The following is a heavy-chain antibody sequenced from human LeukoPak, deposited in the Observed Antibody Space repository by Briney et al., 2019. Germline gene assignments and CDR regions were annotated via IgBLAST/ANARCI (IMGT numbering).Heavy chain of an antibody. J-gene: IGHJ2*01. D-gene: IGHD3-22*01. CDR2: INPNSGGT. Sequence: KPGASVKVSCKASGYTFTGYYMHWVRQAPGQGLEWMGWINPNSGGTNYAQKFQGRVTMTRDTSISTAYMELSRLRSDDTAVYYCARENDPYYYDSSGRRGWYFDLWGRGTLVTVSS. CDR1: GYTFTGYY. V-gene: IGHV1-2*02. CDR3: ARENDPYYYDSSGRRGWYFDL.